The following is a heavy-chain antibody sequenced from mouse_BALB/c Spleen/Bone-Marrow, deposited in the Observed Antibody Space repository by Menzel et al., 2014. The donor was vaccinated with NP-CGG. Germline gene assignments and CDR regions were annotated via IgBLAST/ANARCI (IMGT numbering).Heavy chain of an antibody. V-gene: IGHV5-12*02. Sequence: EVQLVESGGGLVQPGGSLKLSCATSGFTFGDYYMYWVRQTPEKRLEWVAYISNGGGSTYYPDTVKGRFTISRDNAKNTLYLQMSRLKSEDTAMYYCARHLYGNYGAMDYWGQGTSVTVSS. CDR3: ARHLYGNYGAMDY. D-gene: IGHD2-1*01. J-gene: IGHJ4*01. CDR1: GFTFGDYY. CDR2: ISNGGGST.